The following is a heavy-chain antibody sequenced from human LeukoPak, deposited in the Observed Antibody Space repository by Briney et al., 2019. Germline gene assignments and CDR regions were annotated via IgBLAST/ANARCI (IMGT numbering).Heavy chain of an antibody. D-gene: IGHD5-12*01. J-gene: IGHJ4*02. CDR1: GFSFSSYG. V-gene: IGHV3-21*01. CDR2: ISSSGNYI. Sequence: PGGSLRLSCAASGFSFSSYGMSWVRQAPGKGLKWVSSISSSGNYIYYADSVKGRFTISRDNAKNSLYLQMNSLRAEDTAVYYCARLRGVDIVATEDYWGQGTLVTVSS. CDR3: ARLRGVDIVATEDY.